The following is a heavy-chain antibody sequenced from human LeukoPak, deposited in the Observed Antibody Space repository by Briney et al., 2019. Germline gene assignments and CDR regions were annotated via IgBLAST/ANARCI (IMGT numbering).Heavy chain of an antibody. CDR3: ARADRLHGGPYLIGP. Sequence: VASVKVSCKTSGYSFTDYYLHWVRQAPGRGLEWMGWINPNNGGTSSAQKFQGRVTMTRDTSITTVYMEVTWLTSDDTAIYYCARADRLHGGPYLIGPWGQGTLVTVSS. D-gene: IGHD2-21*01. V-gene: IGHV1-2*02. CDR2: INPNNGGT. CDR1: GYSFTDYY. J-gene: IGHJ5*02.